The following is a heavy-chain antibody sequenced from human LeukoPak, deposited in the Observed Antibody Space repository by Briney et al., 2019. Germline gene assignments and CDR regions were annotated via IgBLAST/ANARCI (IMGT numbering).Heavy chain of an antibody. CDR2: IYYSGST. Sequence: SETLSLTCTVSGGSISSSSYYWGWIRQPPGKGLEWIGSIYYSGSTYYNPSLKSRVTISVDTSKNQFSLKLSPVTAADTAVYYCARHSVYGGYDYWGQGTLVTVSS. J-gene: IGHJ4*02. V-gene: IGHV4-39*01. CDR1: GGSISSSSYY. CDR3: ARHSVYGGYDY. D-gene: IGHD3-10*02.